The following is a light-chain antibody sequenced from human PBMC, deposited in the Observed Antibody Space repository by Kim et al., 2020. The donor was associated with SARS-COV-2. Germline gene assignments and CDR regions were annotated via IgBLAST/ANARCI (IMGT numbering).Light chain of an antibody. CDR3: QHYNAYPLS. Sequence: DIQMTQSPSSLSASVGDRVTITCRASQSISSWLAWYQQKPGKAPKLLMYKASILEGGVPSRFSGSGSGTEFTLTISTLQPDDFATYYCQHYNAYPLSFGQGTKLEI. CDR1: QSISSW. CDR2: KAS. V-gene: IGKV1-5*03. J-gene: IGKJ2*01.